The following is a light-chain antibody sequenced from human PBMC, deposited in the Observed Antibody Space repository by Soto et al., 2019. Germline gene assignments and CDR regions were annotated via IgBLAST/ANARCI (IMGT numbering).Light chain of an antibody. V-gene: IGLV2-14*03. CDR1: SSDVGAFNY. J-gene: IGLJ1*01. Sequence: QSALTQPASVSGSPGQAITISCSGTSSDVGAFNYVSWYQQHPGKAPKLMIYDVSNRPSGVSNRFSGSKSGNTASLTISGLRAEDEADYYCNSYTSNNTYVFGTGTKL. CDR3: NSYTSNNTYV. CDR2: DVS.